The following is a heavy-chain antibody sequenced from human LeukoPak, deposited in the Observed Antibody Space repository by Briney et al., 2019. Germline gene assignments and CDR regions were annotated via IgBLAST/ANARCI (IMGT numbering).Heavy chain of an antibody. J-gene: IGHJ6*03. CDR3: ARASSEPVISGYMDV. Sequence: GSLRLSCAASGFTFSSYSMNWIRQSPGQGLEWIGEINRSGSTRYNPSLKSRVAILVDKSKNQFSLKVTSVTAADTAVYYCARASSEPVISGYMDVWGRGTTVTVSS. D-gene: IGHD1-14*01. CDR2: INRSGST. V-gene: IGHV4-34*01. CDR1: GFTFSSYS.